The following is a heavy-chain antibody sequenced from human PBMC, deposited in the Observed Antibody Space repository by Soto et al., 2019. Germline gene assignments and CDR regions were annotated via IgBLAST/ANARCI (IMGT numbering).Heavy chain of an antibody. Sequence: PSETLSLTCTVSGASISSYYWSWIRRPPGKGLEWIGFVYGSSTFNYNPSLKSRVTMSLDTSKNQFSLKLSSVTAADTAVHYCARRGFFDYWGQGTLVTVSS. V-gene: IGHV4-59*13. J-gene: IGHJ4*02. CDR3: ARRGFFDY. CDR2: VYGSSTF. CDR1: GASISSYY.